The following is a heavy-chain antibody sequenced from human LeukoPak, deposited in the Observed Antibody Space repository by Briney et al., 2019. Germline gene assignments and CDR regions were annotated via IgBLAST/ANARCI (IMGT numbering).Heavy chain of an antibody. CDR1: GYTFTSYG. CDR2: ISACNGNT. CDR3: ARDPIDVSGSYNYFDY. V-gene: IGHV1-18*01. D-gene: IGHD1-26*01. J-gene: IGHJ4*02. Sequence: ASVTVSCKASGYTFTSYGMNWVRQAPGQGLEWMGWISACNGNTIYAQKFQGRVTMTRDTSISTAYMELSRLRSDDTAVYYCARDPIDVSGSYNYFDYWGQGTLVTVSS.